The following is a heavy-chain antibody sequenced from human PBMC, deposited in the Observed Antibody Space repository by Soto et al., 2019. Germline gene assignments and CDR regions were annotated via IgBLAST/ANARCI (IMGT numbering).Heavy chain of an antibody. V-gene: IGHV1-3*01. D-gene: IGHD6-19*01. J-gene: IGHJ5*02. CDR1: GYTFTSYA. Sequence: GASVKVSCKASGYTFTSYAMHWVRQAPGQRLEWMGWINAGNGNTKYSQKFQGRVTITRDTSASTAYMELSSLRSEDTAVYYCARSSVFESKEWLLVGYDCFDPRGRGTLVTVSS. CDR3: ARSSVFESKEWLLVGYDCFDP. CDR2: INAGNGNT.